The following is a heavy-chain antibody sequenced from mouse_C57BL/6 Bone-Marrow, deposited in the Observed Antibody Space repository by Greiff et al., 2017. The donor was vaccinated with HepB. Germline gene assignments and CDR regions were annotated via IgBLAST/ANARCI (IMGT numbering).Heavy chain of an antibody. CDR2: IYPGGGYP. Sequence: QVHVKQSGAELVRPGTSVKMSCKASGYTFTNYWIGWAKQRPGHGLEWIGDIYPGGGYPNYNDKFKGKATLTADKSSSKAYMQFSSLTSEDSAIYYCAFYDGYYGYWGQGTTLTVSS. CDR1: GYTFTNYW. D-gene: IGHD2-3*01. J-gene: IGHJ2*01. V-gene: IGHV1-63*01. CDR3: AFYDGYYGY.